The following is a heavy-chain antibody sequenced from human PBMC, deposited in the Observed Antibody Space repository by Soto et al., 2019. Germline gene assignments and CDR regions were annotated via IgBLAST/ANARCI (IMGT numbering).Heavy chain of an antibody. D-gene: IGHD2-15*01. CDR1: GYSISSGYY. CDR2: IYHSGRT. J-gene: IGHJ4*02. V-gene: IGHV4-38-2*01. CDR3: ARVVFEYCSGGSCYRIDY. Sequence: LSLTCAVSGYSISSGYYWGWIRQPPGKGLEWIGSIYHSGRTYYNPSLKGRVTISVDTSKNQFSLKLSSVTAADTAVYYCARVVFEYCSGGSCYRIDYWGQGTLVTVSS.